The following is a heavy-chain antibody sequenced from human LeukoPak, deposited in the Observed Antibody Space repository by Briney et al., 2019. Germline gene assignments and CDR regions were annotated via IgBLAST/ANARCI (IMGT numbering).Heavy chain of an antibody. V-gene: IGHV4-61*01. CDR3: GRDRRRGGGAVAGGFDI. J-gene: IGHJ3*02. Sequence: SETLSLTCTVSGGSVSSGSYYWSWIRQPPGKGLEWIGYIYYSGSTNYNPSLKSRVTISVDTSKNQFSLKLSSVTAADTAVYYCGRDRRRGGGAVAGGFDIWGQGKMSPSLQ. CDR2: IYYSGST. CDR1: GGSVSSGSYY. D-gene: IGHD6-19*01.